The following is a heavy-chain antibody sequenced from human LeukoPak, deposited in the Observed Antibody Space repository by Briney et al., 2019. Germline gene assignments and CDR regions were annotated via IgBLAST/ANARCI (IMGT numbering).Heavy chain of an antibody. Sequence: ASVKVSCKASGYTFTSYYMHWVRQAPGQGLEWMGIINPSGGSTSYAQKFQGRVTMTRDMSTSTVYMELSSLRSEDTAVYYCARINREFGSGWYKRDYYYYMDVWGKGTTVTVSS. V-gene: IGHV1-46*01. CDR2: INPSGGST. CDR1: GYTFTSYY. CDR3: ARINREFGSGWYKRDYYYYMDV. D-gene: IGHD6-19*01. J-gene: IGHJ6*03.